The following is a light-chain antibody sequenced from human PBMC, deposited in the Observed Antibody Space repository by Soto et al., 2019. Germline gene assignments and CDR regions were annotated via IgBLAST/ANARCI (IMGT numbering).Light chain of an antibody. J-gene: IGKJ4*01. Sequence: DIQMPQSPSSLSASLGDRVTITCRASQGIGVYLAWLQQKPGHVPKLLIYAASTLQSGVPSRFSGSGSGTDFTLTISSLQPEDVATYYCQKYNSAPLTFGGGTKVEIK. CDR2: AAS. CDR3: QKYNSAPLT. CDR1: QGIGVY. V-gene: IGKV1-27*01.